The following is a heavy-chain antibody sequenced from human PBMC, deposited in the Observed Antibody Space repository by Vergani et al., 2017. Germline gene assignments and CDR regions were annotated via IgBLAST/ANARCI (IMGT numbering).Heavy chain of an antibody. Sequence: QVQLQESGPGRVKPSQTLTLTCSVSGASINSGSYYWSWVRQPAGKELEWIGHVYPGGSTEYNPSLESRVTVSGDSSKNQFSLRLRSLTAADTAVYFCARGTPFGMFDSWGRGILVSVSS. J-gene: IGHJ4*02. CDR1: GASINSGSYY. CDR3: ARGTPFGMFDS. CDR2: VYPGGST. D-gene: IGHD3-3*01. V-gene: IGHV4-61*02.